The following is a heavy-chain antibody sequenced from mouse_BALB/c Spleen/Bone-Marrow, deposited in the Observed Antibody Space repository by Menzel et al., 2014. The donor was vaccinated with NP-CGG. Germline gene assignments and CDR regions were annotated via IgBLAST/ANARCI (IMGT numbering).Heavy chain of an antibody. D-gene: IGHD1-1*01. Sequence: QVQLLQSGAELARPGASVKLSCKASGYTFTSYWMQWVKQRPGQGLEWIGAIYPGDGDTRYTQKFKGKVTLTADKSSSTAYMQLSSLASEDSAVYYCGRGGYGSSYDYAMDYWGQGTSVPVSS. CDR3: GRGGYGSSYDYAMDY. CDR2: IYPGDGDT. CDR1: GYTFTSYW. J-gene: IGHJ4*01. V-gene: IGHV1-87*01.